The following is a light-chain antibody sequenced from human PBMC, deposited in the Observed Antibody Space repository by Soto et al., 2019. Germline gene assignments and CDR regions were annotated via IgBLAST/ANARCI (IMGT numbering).Light chain of an antibody. V-gene: IGLV2-14*01. CDR2: GVS. CDR3: CSWTSSSTYV. Sequence: QSALIQPASVSGSPGQSITISCTGTSSDVGGYSSVSWYQQHPGKAPKLVIYGVSNRPSGVSNRFSGSKSGNTASLTISGLQAEDEADYYCCSWTSSSTYVFGTGTKLTVL. CDR1: SSDVGGYSS. J-gene: IGLJ1*01.